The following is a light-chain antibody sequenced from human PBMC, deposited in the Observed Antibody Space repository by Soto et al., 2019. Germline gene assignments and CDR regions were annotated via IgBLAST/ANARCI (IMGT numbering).Light chain of an antibody. CDR1: ISNIGTNT. Sequence: QAVVTQPPSASGTPGQNVTISCSGTISNIGTNTVNWFQHLPGTAPKLLIYGNNQRPSGFPDRISGSKSGTSASLAISGLQSEDEADYFCAAWDDSLNGWVFGGGTKLTVL. CDR3: AAWDDSLNGWV. J-gene: IGLJ3*02. V-gene: IGLV1-44*01. CDR2: GNN.